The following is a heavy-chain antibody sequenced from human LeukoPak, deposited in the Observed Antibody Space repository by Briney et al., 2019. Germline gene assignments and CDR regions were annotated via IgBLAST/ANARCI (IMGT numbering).Heavy chain of an antibody. CDR1: GFTFSSYA. J-gene: IGHJ4*02. CDR3: AKDQADYYDSSGYPGD. D-gene: IGHD3-22*01. Sequence: GRSLRLSCAASGFTFSSYAMHWVRQAPGKGLEWMAVISYDGSKKAHEESVKGRFTISRDNAKNSLYLQMNSLRAEDTALYYCAKDQADYYDSSGYPGDWGQGTLVTVSS. V-gene: IGHV3-30*04. CDR2: ISYDGSKK.